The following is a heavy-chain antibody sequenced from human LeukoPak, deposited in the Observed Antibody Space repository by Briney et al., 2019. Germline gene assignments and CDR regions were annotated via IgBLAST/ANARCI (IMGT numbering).Heavy chain of an antibody. V-gene: IGHV3-48*01. J-gene: IGHJ4*02. Sequence: GGSLRLSCAASGFSFSSYSMNWVRQAPGKGLEWVSYISSSSSTIYYADSVKGRFTISRDTAKNSLYLQMNSLRAEDTAVYYCARDLSGVTGYTYGRGIDYWGQGTLVTVSS. CDR2: ISSSSSTI. CDR3: ARDLSGVTGYTYGRGIDY. D-gene: IGHD5-18*01. CDR1: GFSFSSYS.